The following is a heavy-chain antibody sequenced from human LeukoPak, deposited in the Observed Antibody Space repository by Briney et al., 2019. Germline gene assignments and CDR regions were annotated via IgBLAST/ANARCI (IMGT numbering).Heavy chain of an antibody. J-gene: IGHJ4*02. V-gene: IGHV3-21*01. CDR1: GFTFSSYT. CDR2: ITPSSSYI. D-gene: IGHD6-13*01. CDR3: TRMVIGAAGSVDFDY. Sequence: GGSLRLSCAASGFTFSSYTMTWVRQARGKGLEWVSSITPSSSYIKYADSVKGRFTISRDDGKNSLYLQMDSLRAEDTAVYYCTRMVIGAAGSVDFDYWGQGTLVTVSS.